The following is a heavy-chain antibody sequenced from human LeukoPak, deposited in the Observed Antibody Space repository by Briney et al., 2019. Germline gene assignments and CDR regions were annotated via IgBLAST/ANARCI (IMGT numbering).Heavy chain of an antibody. CDR3: AREIKWGAVAL. D-gene: IGHD6-19*01. Sequence: RPSETLSLTCTVSGGSISSYYWSWIRQPPGKGLEWIGYIYYSGSTNYNPSLKSRVTISVDTSKNQFSLKLSSVTAADTAVYYCAREIKWGAVALWGQGTLVTVSS. CDR1: GGSISSYY. CDR2: IYYSGST. V-gene: IGHV4-59*01. J-gene: IGHJ4*02.